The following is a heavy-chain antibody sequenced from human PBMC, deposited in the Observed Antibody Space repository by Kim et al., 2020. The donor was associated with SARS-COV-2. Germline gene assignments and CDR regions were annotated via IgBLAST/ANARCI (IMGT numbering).Heavy chain of an antibody. CDR2: IWYDGSKK. CDR3: AKEDQGGGYYGSVSYYGMYV. Sequence: GGSLRLSCAASGFTFSSYGMHWVRQAPGKGLEWVAVIWYDGSKKYYADSVKGRFTISRDNSKNTLYLQMNSLRAEDTAVYYCAKEDQGGGYYGSVSYYGMYVWCQGTTVTVSS. J-gene: IGHJ6*02. CDR1: GFTFSSYG. V-gene: IGHV3-33*06. D-gene: IGHD3-10*01.